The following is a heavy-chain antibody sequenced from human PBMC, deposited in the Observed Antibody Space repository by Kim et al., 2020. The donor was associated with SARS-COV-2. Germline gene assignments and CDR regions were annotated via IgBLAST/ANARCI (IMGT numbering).Heavy chain of an antibody. CDR2: ISYDGSNK. CDR1: GFTFSSYG. Sequence: GGSLRLSCAASGFTFSSYGMHWVRQAPGKGLEWVAVISYDGSNKYYVDSVKGRFTISRDNSKNTLYLQMNSLRAEDTAVYYCERDQWSYSSGWTYYYYGMDVWGQGTTVTVSS. CDR3: ERDQWSYSSGWTYYYYGMDV. V-gene: IGHV3-33*05. D-gene: IGHD6-19*01. J-gene: IGHJ6*02.